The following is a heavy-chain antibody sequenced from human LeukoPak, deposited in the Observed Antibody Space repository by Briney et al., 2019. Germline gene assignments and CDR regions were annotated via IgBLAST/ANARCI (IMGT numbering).Heavy chain of an antibody. V-gene: IGHV4-34*01. Sequence: PSETLSLTCAVYGGSFSGYYWNWIRQPPGKGLEWIGEINHSGSTNYNPSLKSRVTISIDTSKNQFSLKLSSVTAADTAVYYCAREANIAAAIAWFDPWGQGTLVTVSS. CDR1: GGSFSGYY. CDR2: INHSGST. CDR3: AREANIAAAIAWFDP. D-gene: IGHD6-13*01. J-gene: IGHJ5*02.